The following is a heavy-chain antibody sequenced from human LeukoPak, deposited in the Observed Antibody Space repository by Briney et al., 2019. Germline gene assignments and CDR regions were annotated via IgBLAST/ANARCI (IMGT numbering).Heavy chain of an antibody. CDR1: GYTFTSYG. V-gene: IGHV1-18*04. Sequence: GASVKVSCKASGYTFTSYGISWVRQAPGQGLEWMGWISAYNCNTNYAQKLQGRVTMTTDTSTSTAYMELRSLRSDDTAVYYCARDPNRLGYCSGGSCKNDAFDIWGQGTMVTVSS. CDR2: ISAYNCNT. D-gene: IGHD2-15*01. J-gene: IGHJ3*02. CDR3: ARDPNRLGYCSGGSCKNDAFDI.